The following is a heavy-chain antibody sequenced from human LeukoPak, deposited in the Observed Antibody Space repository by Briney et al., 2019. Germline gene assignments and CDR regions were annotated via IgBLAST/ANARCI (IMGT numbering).Heavy chain of an antibody. CDR2: IWYDGSNK. CDR1: GFTFSSYG. J-gene: IGHJ3*02. CDR3: ASTYDRSGYPDAFDI. V-gene: IGHV3-33*01. Sequence: PGRSLRLSCAASGFTFSSYGMHWVRQAPGKGLEWVAVIWYDGSNKYYADSVKGRFTISRDNSKNTLYLQMNRLRAEDTALYYCASTYDRSGYPDAFDIWGQGTMVTVSS. D-gene: IGHD3-22*01.